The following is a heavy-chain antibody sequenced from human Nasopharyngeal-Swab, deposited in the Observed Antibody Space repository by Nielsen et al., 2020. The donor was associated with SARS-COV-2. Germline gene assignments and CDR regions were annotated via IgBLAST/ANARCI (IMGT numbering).Heavy chain of an antibody. V-gene: IGHV3-21*01. CDR1: GFTFSSYS. CDR3: ARVGDYGDYYYYGMDV. D-gene: IGHD4-17*01. Sequence: GESLKISCAASGFTFSSYSMNWVRQAPGKGLEWVSSISSSSSYIHYADSVKGRFTISRDNAKNSLYLQMNSLRAEDTAVYYCARVGDYGDYYYYGMDVWGQGTTVTVSS. CDR2: ISSSSSYI. J-gene: IGHJ6*02.